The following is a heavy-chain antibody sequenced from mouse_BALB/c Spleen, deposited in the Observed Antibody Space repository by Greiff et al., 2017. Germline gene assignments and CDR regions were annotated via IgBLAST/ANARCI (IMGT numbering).Heavy chain of an antibody. CDR1: GFSLTDYG. J-gene: IGHJ4*01. D-gene: IGHD1-1*01. CDR2: IWGGGST. Sequence: VKLVESGPGLVAPSQSLSITCTVSGFSLTDYGVSWIRQPPGKGLEWLGVIWGGGSTYYNSALKSRLSISKDNSKSQVFLKMNSLQTDDTAMYYCAKQHYGSSYDYAMDYWGQGTSVTVSS. CDR3: AKQHYGSSYDYAMDY. V-gene: IGHV2-6-5*01.